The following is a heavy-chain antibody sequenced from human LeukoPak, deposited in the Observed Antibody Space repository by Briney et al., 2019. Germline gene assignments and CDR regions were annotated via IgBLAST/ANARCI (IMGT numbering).Heavy chain of an antibody. Sequence: PETLSLTCTVSSGSITNYYCSWIRQPPGEGLEWIGFIYYSVNTNYNPSLKSRVTISVDTSKNQFSLKLSSMTAADTAVYYCARGALLWFGDRMEYYFDYWGQGTLLTVSS. CDR1: SGSITNYY. CDR3: ARGALLWFGDRMEYYFDY. V-gene: IGHV4-59*01. J-gene: IGHJ4*02. CDR2: IYYSVNT. D-gene: IGHD3-10*01.